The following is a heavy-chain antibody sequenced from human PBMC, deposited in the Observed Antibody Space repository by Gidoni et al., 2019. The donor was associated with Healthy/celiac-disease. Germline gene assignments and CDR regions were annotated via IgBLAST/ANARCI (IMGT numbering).Heavy chain of an antibody. CDR3: AREGHYYDSSGYYKEPDYYYYGMDV. CDR1: GFTSSSYE. D-gene: IGHD3-22*01. CDR2: ISSRFSTR. J-gene: IGHJ6*02. Sequence: EVQLVESGGGLVQPGGSLRLSCAASGFTSSSYEMNWVRQAPGKGLVWVSSISSRFSTRNYADAVMGRFTISRDNAKNSLYLQMNSLRAEDTAVYYCAREGHYYDSSGYYKEPDYYYYGMDVWGQGTTVTVSS. V-gene: IGHV3-48*03.